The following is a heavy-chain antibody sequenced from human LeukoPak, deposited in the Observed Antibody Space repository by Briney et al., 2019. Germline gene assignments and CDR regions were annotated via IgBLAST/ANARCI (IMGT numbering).Heavy chain of an antibody. Sequence: SETLSPTCTVSGGSISSGGYYWSWIRQHPGKGLEWIGYIYYSGSTYYNPSLKSRVTISVDTSKDQSSLKLSSVTAADTAVYYCARSNSWIQPMYYFDYWGQGTLVTVSS. V-gene: IGHV4-31*03. CDR2: IYYSGST. CDR3: ARSNSWIQPMYYFDY. J-gene: IGHJ4*02. D-gene: IGHD5-18*01. CDR1: GGSISSGGYY.